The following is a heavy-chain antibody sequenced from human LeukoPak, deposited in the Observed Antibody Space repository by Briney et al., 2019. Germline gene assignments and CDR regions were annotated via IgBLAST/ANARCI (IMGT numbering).Heavy chain of an antibody. J-gene: IGHJ4*02. CDR2: FYYTGNT. D-gene: IGHD6-19*01. CDR3: ARTAGIAVAGSRQYFDY. Sequence: PSETLSLTCSISGGSISSGSYYWGWIRQPPGKGLEWIGSFYYTGNTYCNPSLKSRVTISVDTSKNDLSLNLRSVTAADTAVYYCARTAGIAVAGSRQYFDYWGQGMLVTVSS. V-gene: IGHV4-39*02. CDR1: GGSISSGSYY.